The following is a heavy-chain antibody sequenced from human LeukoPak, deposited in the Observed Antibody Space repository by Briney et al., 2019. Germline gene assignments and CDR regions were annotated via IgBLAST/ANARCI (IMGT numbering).Heavy chain of an antibody. CDR2: MNPNSGNT. CDR3: ARGDGETGAFDI. D-gene: IGHD4-17*01. J-gene: IGHJ3*02. V-gene: IGHV1-8*01. Sequence: ASVKVSCKASGYSFTSYDINWVRQATGQGLEWMGWMNPNSGNTGYAQKFQGRVTMTRNTSISTAYMELSSLRSEDTAVYYCARGDGETGAFDIWGQGTMVTVSS. CDR1: GYSFTSYD.